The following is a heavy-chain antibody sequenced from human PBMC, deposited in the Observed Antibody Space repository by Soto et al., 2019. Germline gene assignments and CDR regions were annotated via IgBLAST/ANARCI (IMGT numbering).Heavy chain of an antibody. CDR1: GYTFTSYA. J-gene: IGHJ4*02. CDR2: INAENGNT. CDR3: ARSNFGSGSNYPYFAY. D-gene: IGHD3-10*01. V-gene: IGHV1-3*01. Sequence: ASVKVSCKASGYTFTSYAMHWVRQAPGQRLEWMGWINAENGNTKYSQKFQGRVTITRDTSMSTAYMELSSLRSDDTAVYYCARSNFGSGSNYPYFAYWGQGTLVTVSS.